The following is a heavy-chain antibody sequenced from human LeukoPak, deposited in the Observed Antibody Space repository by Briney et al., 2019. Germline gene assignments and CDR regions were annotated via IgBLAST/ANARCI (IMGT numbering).Heavy chain of an antibody. V-gene: IGHV1-8*03. CDR1: GYTFSTYD. D-gene: IGHD3-22*01. CDR2: MNPNSGNT. Sequence: LWASVKVSCKASGYTFSTYDINWVRQATGQGLEWMGWMNPNSGNTGYAQKFQGRVSITRNNSISTAYMELSSLRSEDTAVYYCARGPYDSSGYRFDYWGQGTLVTVSS. J-gene: IGHJ4*02. CDR3: ARGPYDSSGYRFDY.